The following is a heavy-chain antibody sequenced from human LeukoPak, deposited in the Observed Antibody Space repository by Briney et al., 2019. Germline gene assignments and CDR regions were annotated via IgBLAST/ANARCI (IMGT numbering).Heavy chain of an antibody. CDR1: GYSFTSYW. Sequence: GESLKISCKGSGYSFTSYWIGWVRQMPGKGLEWMGIIYPGDSDIRYSPSFQGQVTISADKSISTAYLQWSSLKASDTAMYYCARQEQPAVYYYYGMDVWGQGTTVTVSS. V-gene: IGHV5-51*01. D-gene: IGHD1/OR15-1a*01. J-gene: IGHJ6*02. CDR2: IYPGDSDI. CDR3: ARQEQPAVYYYYGMDV.